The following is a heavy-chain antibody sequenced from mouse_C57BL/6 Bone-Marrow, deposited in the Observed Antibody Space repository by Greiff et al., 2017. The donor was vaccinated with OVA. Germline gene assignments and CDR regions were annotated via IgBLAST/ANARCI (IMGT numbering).Heavy chain of an antibody. V-gene: IGHV14-4*01. D-gene: IGHD2-5*01. CDR1: GFNIKDDY. J-gene: IGHJ4*01. Sequence: EVQLQQSGAELVRPGASVKLSCTASGFNIKDDYMPWVKQRPEQGLEWIGWIDPENGDTDYASKFQGQATITTDNSSNTAYLQLSSLTSEDTAVYDCTFYSNSRDYWGQGTSVTVSS. CDR2: IDPENGDT. CDR3: TFYSNSRDY.